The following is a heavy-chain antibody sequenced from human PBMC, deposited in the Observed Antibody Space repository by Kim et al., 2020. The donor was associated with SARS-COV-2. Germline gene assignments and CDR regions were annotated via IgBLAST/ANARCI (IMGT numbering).Heavy chain of an antibody. J-gene: IGHJ4*02. CDR2: IDPSDSYT. D-gene: IGHD6-13*01. CDR3: ALISSWPSMQDY. V-gene: IGHV5-10-1*01. CDR1: GYSFTSYW. Sequence: GESLKISCKGSGYSFTSYWISWVRQMPGKGLEWMGRIDPSDSYTNYSPSFQGHVTISADKSISTAYLQWSSLKASDTAMYYCALISSWPSMQDYWGQGTLVTVSS.